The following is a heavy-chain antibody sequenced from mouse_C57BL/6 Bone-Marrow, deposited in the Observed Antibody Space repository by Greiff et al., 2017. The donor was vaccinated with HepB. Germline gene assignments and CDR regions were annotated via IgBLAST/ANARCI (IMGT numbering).Heavy chain of an antibody. CDR3: ARGDSNYGDY. V-gene: IGHV5-9*01. CDR2: ISGGGGNT. D-gene: IGHD2-5*01. CDR1: GFTFSSYT. J-gene: IGHJ2*01. Sequence: EVQVVESGGGLVKPGGSLKLSCAASGFTFSSYTMSWVRQTPEKRLEWVATISGGGGNTYYPDSVKGRFTISRDNAKNTLYLQMSSLRSEDTALYYCARGDSNYGDYWGQGTTLTVSS.